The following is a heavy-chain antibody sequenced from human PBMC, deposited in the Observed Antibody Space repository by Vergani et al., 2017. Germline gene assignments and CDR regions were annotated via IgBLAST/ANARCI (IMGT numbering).Heavy chain of an antibody. V-gene: IGHV1-69*01. CDR2: IIPIFGIA. D-gene: IGHD1-26*01. Sequence: QVQLVQSGAEVKKPGSSVKVSCKASGGTFSSYAISWVRQAPGQGLEWMGGIIPIFGIANYAQKFQGRVTITADESTSTAYMELSSLRSEDTAVYYCARDTGSSPAYYYYGMDVWGQGTTVTVSS. J-gene: IGHJ6*02. CDR3: ARDTGSSPAYYYYGMDV. CDR1: GGTFSSYA.